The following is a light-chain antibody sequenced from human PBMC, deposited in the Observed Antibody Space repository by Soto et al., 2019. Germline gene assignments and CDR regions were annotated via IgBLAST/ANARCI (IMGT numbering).Light chain of an antibody. J-gene: IGLJ2*01. CDR3: GTWDSSLSAGV. V-gene: IGLV1-51*01. Sequence: QSVLTQPPSVSAAPGQKVTISCSGSSSNIGNNYVSWYQQLPGTAPKLLIYDNNEQPSGIPDRFSGSKSGTSATLGITGLQTGDEADYYCGTWDSSLSAGVFGGGTKLTVL. CDR2: DNN. CDR1: SSNIGNNY.